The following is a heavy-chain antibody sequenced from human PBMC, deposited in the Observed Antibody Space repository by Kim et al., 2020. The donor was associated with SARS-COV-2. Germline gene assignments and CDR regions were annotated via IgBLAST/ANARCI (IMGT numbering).Heavy chain of an antibody. CDR3: AKDPPRYSSSWDFDY. D-gene: IGHD6-13*01. V-gene: IGHV3-23*01. CDR2: ISGSGGST. Sequence: GGSLRLSCAASGFTFSSYAMSWVRQAPGKGLEWVSAISGSGGSTYYADSVKGRFTIPRDNSKNTLYLQMNSLRAEDTAVYYCAKDPPRYSSSWDFDYWGQGTLVTVSS. J-gene: IGHJ4*02. CDR1: GFTFSSYA.